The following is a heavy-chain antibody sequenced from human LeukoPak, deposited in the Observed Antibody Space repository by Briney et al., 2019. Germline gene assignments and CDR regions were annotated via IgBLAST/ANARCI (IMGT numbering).Heavy chain of an antibody. J-gene: IGHJ6*03. CDR1: GYTFTSYD. V-gene: IGHV1-8*03. Sequence: ASVKVSCKASGYTFTSYDINWVRQATGQGLEWMGWMNPNSGNTGYAQKFQGRVTITRNTSISTAYMELSSLRSEDTAVYYCARVGIADNYYYYYYMDVWGKGTTVTVSS. CDR2: MNPNSGNT. D-gene: IGHD6-13*01. CDR3: ARVGIADNYYYYYYMDV.